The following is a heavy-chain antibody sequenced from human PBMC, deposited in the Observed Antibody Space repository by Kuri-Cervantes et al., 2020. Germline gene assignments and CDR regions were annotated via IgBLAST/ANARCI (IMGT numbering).Heavy chain of an antibody. J-gene: IGHJ5*02. V-gene: IGHV3-23*01. D-gene: IGHD1-1*01. CDR3: AKDVGPTTTGTKFDP. Sequence: GGSLRLSCAASGFTFSDYYMSWIRQAPGKGLEWVSAISGSGGSTYYADSVKGRFTISRDNSKNTLYLQMNSLRAEDTAVYYCAKDVGPTTTGTKFDPWGQGTLVTVSS. CDR1: GFTFSDYY. CDR2: ISGSGGST.